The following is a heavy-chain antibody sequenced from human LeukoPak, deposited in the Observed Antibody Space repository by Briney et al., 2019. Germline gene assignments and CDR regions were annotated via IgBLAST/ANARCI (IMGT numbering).Heavy chain of an antibody. CDR3: ASHSSGYYYHFDY. Sequence: SETLSLTCTVSGGSISSYYWSWIRQPPRKGLEWIGYLYYNGSPNYNPSLKSRVTISIDTSKNQFSLMLSSVTAADTAVYYCASHSSGYYYHFDYWGQGTLVTVSS. CDR2: LYYNGSP. J-gene: IGHJ4*02. D-gene: IGHD3-22*01. CDR1: GGSISSYY. V-gene: IGHV4-59*01.